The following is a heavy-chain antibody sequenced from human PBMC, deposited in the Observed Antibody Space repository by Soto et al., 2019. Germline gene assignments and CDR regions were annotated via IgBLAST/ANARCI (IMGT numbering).Heavy chain of an antibody. Sequence: EVQLLESGGGLVQPGGSLRLSCVASGFTFSNFAMSWVRQAPGKGLEWVAAISGSCGRTYNADSVKGRFTISRDNSKTTLYLQMNSVRAEDAAVYYCAKEKWHDIVTGYSGFDYWGQGTLVTVSS. V-gene: IGHV3-23*01. CDR1: GFTFSNFA. J-gene: IGHJ4*01. CDR2: ISGSCGRT. D-gene: IGHD3-9*01. CDR3: AKEKWHDIVTGYSGFDY.